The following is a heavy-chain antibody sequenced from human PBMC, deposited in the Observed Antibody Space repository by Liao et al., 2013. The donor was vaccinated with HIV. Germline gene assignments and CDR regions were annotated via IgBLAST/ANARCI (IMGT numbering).Heavy chain of an antibody. CDR3: ARAILLWFGASNWFDP. Sequence: QVQLQESGPGLVKPSQTLSLTCTVSGGSISSGDYYWSWIRQPPGKGLEWIGYIHYSGSSYYNPSLKSRATISVDTSKNQFSLKLSSVTAADTAVYYCARAILLWFGASNWFDPWGQGTLVT. CDR2: IHYSGSS. J-gene: IGHJ5*02. V-gene: IGHV4-30-4*08. CDR1: GGSISSGDYY. D-gene: IGHD3-10*01.